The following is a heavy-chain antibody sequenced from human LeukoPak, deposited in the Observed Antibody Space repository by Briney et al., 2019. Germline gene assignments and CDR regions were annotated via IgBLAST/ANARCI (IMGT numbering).Heavy chain of an antibody. CDR3: ARQSSSSWMRY. CDR1: GGSFSGYY. V-gene: IGHV4-34*01. Sequence: SETLSLTCAVHGGSFSGYYWSWIRQPPGKGLEWIGEINHSGSTNYNPSLKSRVTISVDTSKNQFSLKLSSVTAADTAVYYCARQSSSSWMRYWGQGTLVTVSS. J-gene: IGHJ4*02. D-gene: IGHD6-13*01. CDR2: INHSGST.